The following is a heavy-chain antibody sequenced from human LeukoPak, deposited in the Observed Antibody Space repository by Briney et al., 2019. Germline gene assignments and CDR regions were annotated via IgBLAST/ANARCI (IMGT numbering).Heavy chain of an antibody. J-gene: IGHJ4*02. Sequence: GESLRTSCKGSGYSFTSYWIGWVRQMPGKGLEWMGILYPGDSDTRYSPSFQGQVTISADKSISTAYLQWSSLKASDTAMYYCARQEYSTSSVDYWGQGTLVTVSS. CDR2: LYPGDSDT. CDR1: GYSFTSYW. D-gene: IGHD6-6*01. V-gene: IGHV5-51*01. CDR3: ARQEYSTSSVDY.